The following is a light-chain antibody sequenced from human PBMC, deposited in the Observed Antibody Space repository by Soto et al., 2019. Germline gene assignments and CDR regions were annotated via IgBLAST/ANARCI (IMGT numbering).Light chain of an antibody. Sequence: QSVLTQPASVSGSPGQSITISCTGSSSDVGGYNYVSWYQQLAGKAPKLMIDEVSNRPSGVSNRFSGSKSGNTASLTISGLRAEDEADYYCMSYTSSSTLFVFGTGTRSPS. CDR3: MSYTSSSTLFV. J-gene: IGLJ1*01. V-gene: IGLV2-14*03. CDR1: SSDVGGYNY. CDR2: EVS.